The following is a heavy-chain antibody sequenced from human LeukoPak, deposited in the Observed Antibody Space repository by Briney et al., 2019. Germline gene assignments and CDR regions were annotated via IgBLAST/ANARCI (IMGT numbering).Heavy chain of an antibody. CDR2: IWYDGSKE. J-gene: IGHJ4*02. Sequence: PGRSLRLSCGASGFTFSSYGVHRVRQAPGKGLEWVAVIWYDGSKEYYADSVKGRFTISRDNSRNTLYLQMISLRGEDTAVYYCARDPGVTNYYFDYWGQGTLVTVSS. CDR3: ARDPGVTNYYFDY. V-gene: IGHV3-33*01. CDR1: GFTFSSYG. D-gene: IGHD3-10*01.